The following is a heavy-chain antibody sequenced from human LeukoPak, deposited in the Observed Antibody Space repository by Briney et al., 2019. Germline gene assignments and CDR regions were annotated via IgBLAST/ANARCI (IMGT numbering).Heavy chain of an antibody. J-gene: IGHJ4*02. Sequence: PGGSLRLSRAASVFTFNNYAMKWVRQAPRKGLDWISVISGSCYSTYHADSVKGRFTISRDNPKRTLYLQIDSVRVKHTAIYYCAKFSAEYGHPGDSWGQGTLVTVSS. CDR3: AKFSAEYGHPGDS. CDR1: VFTFNNYA. CDR2: ISGSCYST. V-gene: IGHV3-23*01. D-gene: IGHD4-17*01.